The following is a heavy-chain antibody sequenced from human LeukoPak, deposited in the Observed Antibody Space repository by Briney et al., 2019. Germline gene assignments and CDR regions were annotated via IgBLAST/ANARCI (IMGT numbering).Heavy chain of an antibody. D-gene: IGHD1-26*01. J-gene: IGHJ4*02. CDR1: GFTFSSYA. V-gene: IGHV3-30-3*01. CDR2: ILYDGSNK. CDR3: ANYPFDY. Sequence: PGGSLRLSCAASGFTFSSYAMHWVRQAPGKGLEWVAVILYDGSNKYYADSVKGRFTISRDNSKNTLYLQMNSLRAEDTAVYYCANYPFDYWGQGTLVTVSS.